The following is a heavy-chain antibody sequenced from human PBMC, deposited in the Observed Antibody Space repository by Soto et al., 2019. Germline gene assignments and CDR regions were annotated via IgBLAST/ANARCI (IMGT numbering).Heavy chain of an antibody. Sequence: SETLSLTCTVTGDSISSRSYYWGWIRQPPGKGLEWIGSIYYSGSTYNNPSLRSRVSMSIDTSKDQFSLKLKSVTAADTALYFCARQRNSVVTQAYFAVWGPGSLVTVSS. D-gene: IGHD2-21*02. CDR1: GDSISSRSYY. CDR3: ARQRNSVVTQAYFAV. V-gene: IGHV4-39*01. CDR2: IYYSGST. J-gene: IGHJ4*02.